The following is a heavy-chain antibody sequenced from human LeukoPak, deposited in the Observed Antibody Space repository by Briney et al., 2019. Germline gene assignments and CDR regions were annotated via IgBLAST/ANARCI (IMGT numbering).Heavy chain of an antibody. CDR3: AKGQAGDYAGVDY. D-gene: IGHD4-17*01. J-gene: IGHJ4*02. CDR2: IWYDGSNK. Sequence: GRSLRLSCAASGFTFSSYGMHWVRQAPGKGLEWVAVIWYDGSNKYYADSVKGRFTISRDNSKNTLYLQMNSLRAEDTGVYYCAKGQAGDYAGVDYWGQGTLVTVSS. V-gene: IGHV3-33*06. CDR1: GFTFSSYG.